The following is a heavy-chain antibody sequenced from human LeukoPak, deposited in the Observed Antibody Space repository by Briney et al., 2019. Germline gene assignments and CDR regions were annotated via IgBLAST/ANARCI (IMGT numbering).Heavy chain of an antibody. D-gene: IGHD6-13*01. Sequence: GESLRLSCAASGSIFSTYAMSWVRQAPGKGLEWVSYISSSSSTIYYADSVKGRFTISRDNAKNSLYLQMNSLRDEDTAVYYCARDQTLFQGSSSWPYYWGQGTLVTVSS. CDR3: ARDQTLFQGSSSWPYY. CDR2: ISSSSSTI. CDR1: GSIFSTYA. J-gene: IGHJ4*02. V-gene: IGHV3-48*02.